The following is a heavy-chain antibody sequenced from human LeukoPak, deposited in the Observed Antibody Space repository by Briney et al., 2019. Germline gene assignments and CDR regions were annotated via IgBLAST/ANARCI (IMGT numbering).Heavy chain of an antibody. V-gene: IGHV1-8*01. Sequence: ASVKVSCKASGYTLTRYDINWVRQATGQGLEWMGWMNPNNGNTGYAQKFQGRVTMTRSTSISTAYMELGSLRSEDTAVYYCARLASSSWPLYYYYGIDVWGQGTTVTVSS. J-gene: IGHJ6*02. CDR2: MNPNNGNT. D-gene: IGHD6-13*01. CDR1: GYTLTRYD. CDR3: ARLASSSWPLYYYYGIDV.